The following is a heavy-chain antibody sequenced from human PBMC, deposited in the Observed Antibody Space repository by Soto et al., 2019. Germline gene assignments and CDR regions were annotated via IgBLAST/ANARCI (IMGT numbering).Heavy chain of an antibody. V-gene: IGHV1-69*01. CDR2: VSPPFRTS. Sequence: QVQLVQSGAEVKKPGSSVKVSCKTSGVSFNNNGIGWVRQAPGHGLEWMGGVSPPFRTSNYARKFQGRISITADASTRTVNRELSSLTFEDTAQYYCARVLYYGSGSYSPYGMDVWGQGTTVTVSS. J-gene: IGHJ6*02. CDR1: GVSFNNNG. D-gene: IGHD3-10*01. CDR3: ARVLYYGSGSYSPYGMDV.